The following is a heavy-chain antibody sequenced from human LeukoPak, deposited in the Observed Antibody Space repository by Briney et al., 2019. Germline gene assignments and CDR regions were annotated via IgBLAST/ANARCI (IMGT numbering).Heavy chain of an antibody. J-gene: IGHJ4*02. V-gene: IGHV1-8*02. CDR3: ARGLGRTARDTRGGVRFDD. CDR1: GYTFTRYY. Sequence: ASVKVSCKASGYTFTRYYMHWVRQAPGQGLEWMGWMNPNSGNTGYAQTFQGRAAMTRNTSITTAYMELSSLRSEDTAVYYCARGLGRTARDTRGGVRFDDWGQGTLVTVSS. D-gene: IGHD5-18*01. CDR2: MNPNSGNT.